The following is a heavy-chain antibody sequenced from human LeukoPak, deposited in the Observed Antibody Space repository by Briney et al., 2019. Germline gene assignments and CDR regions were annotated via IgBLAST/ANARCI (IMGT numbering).Heavy chain of an antibody. V-gene: IGHV1-69*13. Sequence: SVKVSCKASVGTFSSYAISWVRPAPGQGLEWMGGIIPIFGTANYAQNFQGRVTITADESTSTAYMELSSLRSEDTAVYYCASSVYQLNPSDYWGQGTLVTVSS. D-gene: IGHD2-2*01. CDR2: IIPIFGTA. CDR1: VGTFSSYA. CDR3: ASSVYQLNPSDY. J-gene: IGHJ4*02.